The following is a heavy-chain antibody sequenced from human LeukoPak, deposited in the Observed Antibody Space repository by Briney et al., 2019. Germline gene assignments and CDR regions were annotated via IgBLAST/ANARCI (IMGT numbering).Heavy chain of an antibody. CDR2: ISSSSSTI. Sequence: GGSLGLSCAASGFTFSSYSMNWVRQAPGKGLEWVSYISSSSSTIYYADSVKGRFTISRDNAKNSLYLQMNSLRAEDTAVYYCARAPPVAGHYWGQGTLVTVSS. V-gene: IGHV3-48*04. D-gene: IGHD4-23*01. J-gene: IGHJ4*02. CDR1: GFTFSSYS. CDR3: ARAPPVAGHY.